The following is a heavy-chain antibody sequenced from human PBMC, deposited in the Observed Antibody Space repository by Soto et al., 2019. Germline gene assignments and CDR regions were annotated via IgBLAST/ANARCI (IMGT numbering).Heavy chain of an antibody. Sequence: SLRLSCAGSGFMLSDYALHWVRQAPGKGLEWLAVISFDGIQKYYADSVQGRFTISRDNSQNTLYLEMNSLIAGDTAVYYCARPYCSRTTCHPYYYYYGLNVWGQGTAVTVSS. CDR2: ISFDGIQK. CDR3: ARPYCSRTTCHPYYYYYGLNV. D-gene: IGHD2-2*01. V-gene: IGHV3-30*17. J-gene: IGHJ6*02. CDR1: GFMLSDYA.